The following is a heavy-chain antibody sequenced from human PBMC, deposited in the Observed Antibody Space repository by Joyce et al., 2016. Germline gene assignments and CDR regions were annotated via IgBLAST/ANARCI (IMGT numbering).Heavy chain of an antibody. CDR1: GFTFSSYW. V-gene: IGHV3-74*03. CDR3: ARLRRWSGPSDC. J-gene: IGHJ4*02. CDR2: INRDGSST. D-gene: IGHD4-23*01. Sequence: EVQLVESGGGLVQPGGSLRLSCAASGFTFSSYWMYGVRQAPGKGLVWVSRINRDGSSTTYADSVKGRFTISRDNAKNTLYLQMNRLRAEDTAVYYCARLRRWSGPSDCWGQGTLVTVSS.